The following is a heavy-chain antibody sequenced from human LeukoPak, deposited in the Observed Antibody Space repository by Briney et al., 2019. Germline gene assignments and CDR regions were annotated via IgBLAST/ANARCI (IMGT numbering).Heavy chain of an antibody. CDR3: VRDYQFIQEV. V-gene: IGHV3-74*01. Sequence: PGGSLRLSCTASGFTFSSYWIHWVRQAPGKGLVWVSRINTDGSSTTYADSVKGRFTISRDNAKNALYLQMDILRVEDTALYFCVRDYQFIQEVWGQGTTVTVSS. D-gene: IGHD2-2*01. CDR1: GFTFSSYW. J-gene: IGHJ6*02. CDR2: INTDGSST.